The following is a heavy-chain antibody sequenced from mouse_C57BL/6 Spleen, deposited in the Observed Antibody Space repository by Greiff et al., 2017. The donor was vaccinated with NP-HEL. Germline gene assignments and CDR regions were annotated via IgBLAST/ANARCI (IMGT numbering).Heavy chain of an antibody. CDR2: INPSTGGT. Sequence: EVQLQQSGPELVKPGASVKISCKASGYSFTGYYMNWVKQSPEKSLEWIGEINPSTGGTTSNQKFKAKATLTVDKSSSTAYMQLKSLTSEDSAVYYCARGSGSRVFDYWGQGTTLTVSS. D-gene: IGHD1-1*01. J-gene: IGHJ2*01. CDR3: ARGSGSRVFDY. CDR1: GYSFTGYY. V-gene: IGHV1-42*01.